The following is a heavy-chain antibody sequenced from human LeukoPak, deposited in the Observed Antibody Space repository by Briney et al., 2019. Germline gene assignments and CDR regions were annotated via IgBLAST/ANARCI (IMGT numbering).Heavy chain of an antibody. CDR1: RYTYTDYD. D-gene: IGHD3-10*02. J-gene: IGHJ4*02. CDR2: INPNSGGT. V-gene: IGHV1-2*06. Sequence: GSSVTVSCQASRYTYTDYDMHWVRQAPAQRLEWMGRINPNSGGTNYAQKFQGRVTMTRDTSISTAYMELSRLRSDDTAVYYCARDFYSYYCVDWGQGTLVSVSS. CDR3: ARDFYSYYCVD.